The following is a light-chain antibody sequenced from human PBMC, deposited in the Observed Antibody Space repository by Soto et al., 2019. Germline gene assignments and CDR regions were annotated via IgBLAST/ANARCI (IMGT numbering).Light chain of an antibody. V-gene: IGLV2-11*01. J-gene: IGLJ1*01. CDR3: CSYAGTCSGYV. CDR1: SSDVGGFDY. Sequence: QSALTQPRSVSGSPGQSVTFSCTGTSSDVGGFDYVSWVQQHPGKVPKLMIYDVSKRPSGVPDRFSGSKSGNTASLTLSGVQAVDEADYYCCSYAGTCSGYVFGTGTKLTVL. CDR2: DVS.